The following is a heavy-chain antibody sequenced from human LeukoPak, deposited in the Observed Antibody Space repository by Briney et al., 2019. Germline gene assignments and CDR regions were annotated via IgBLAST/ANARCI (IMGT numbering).Heavy chain of an antibody. CDR1: GGSISSYY. CDR2: IYYSGST. J-gene: IGHJ6*03. CDR3: ARDTYYDFWSGYYTHYYYYMDV. V-gene: IGHV4-59*01. D-gene: IGHD3-3*01. Sequence: SETLSLTCTVSGGSISSYYWSWIRQPPGKGLEWIGYIYYSGSTNYNPSLKSRVTISVDTSKNQFSLKLSSVTAADTAVYYCARDTYYDFWSGYYTHYYYYMDVWGKGTTVTVSS.